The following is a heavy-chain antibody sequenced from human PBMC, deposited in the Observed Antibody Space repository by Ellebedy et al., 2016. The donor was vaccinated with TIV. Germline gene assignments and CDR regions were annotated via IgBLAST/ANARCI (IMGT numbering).Heavy chain of an antibody. CDR1: GFTFFTYS. CDR3: AREGRDGYNPYFDY. V-gene: IGHV3-48*02. CDR2: MSSSTGDK. J-gene: IGHJ4*02. Sequence: GESLKISCAASGFTFFTYSMAWVRQAPGKGLEWVSYMSSSTGDKYYADSVKGRFTISRVNAENSLHLQMNNLSDEDTAVYYCAREGRDGYNPYFDYWGQGILVTVSS. D-gene: IGHD5-24*01.